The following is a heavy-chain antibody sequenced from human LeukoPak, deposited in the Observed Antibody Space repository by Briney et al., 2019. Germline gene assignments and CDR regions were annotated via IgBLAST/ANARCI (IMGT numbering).Heavy chain of an antibody. CDR3: ARVAGSIDY. Sequence: ASVKVSCTASGYTFTTYDINWVRQAPGQGLEWMGWMNPNSGYIGYAQKFQGRVTITRDTSISTAYMELSSLRSEDTAVYYCARVAGSIDYWGQGTLVTVSS. CDR2: MNPNSGYI. V-gene: IGHV1-8*03. CDR1: GYTFTTYD. J-gene: IGHJ4*02. D-gene: IGHD6-19*01.